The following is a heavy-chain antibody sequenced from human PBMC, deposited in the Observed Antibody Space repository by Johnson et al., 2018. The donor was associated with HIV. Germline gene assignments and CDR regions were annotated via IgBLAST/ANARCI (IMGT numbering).Heavy chain of an antibody. J-gene: IGHJ3*02. CDR2: IRYDGSNK. V-gene: IGHV3-30*02. CDR1: GFTFSSYG. D-gene: IGHD3-10*01. CDR3: TKSGSPGPYIDAFDI. Sequence: QVQLVESGGGVVQPGGSLRLSCAASGFTFSSYGMHWVRQAPGKGLEWVAFIRYDGSNKYYADSVKGRFTISRDNSKNSLYLQMNSLRAEDTALYNCTKSGSPGPYIDAFDIWGQGTMVTVSS.